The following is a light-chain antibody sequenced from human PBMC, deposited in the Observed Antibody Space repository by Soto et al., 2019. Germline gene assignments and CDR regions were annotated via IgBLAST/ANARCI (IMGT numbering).Light chain of an antibody. J-gene: IGKJ4*01. V-gene: IGKV3-11*01. CDR1: QSVSSY. CDR2: DAS. CDR3: QQRSNWPPLT. Sequence: EIVLSQSPGTLSLSPGERATLSCRASQSVSSYLAWYQQKPGQAPRLLIYDASNRATGIPARFSGSGSGTDFTLTISSLEPEDFAVYYCQQRSNWPPLTFGGGTNV.